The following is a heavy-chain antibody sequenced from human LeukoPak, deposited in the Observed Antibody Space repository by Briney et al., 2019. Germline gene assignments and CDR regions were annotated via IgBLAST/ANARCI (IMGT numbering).Heavy chain of an antibody. CDR2: IWYDGSNK. CDR1: GFTFSSYG. CDR3: ARDAGTTLYYFDY. Sequence: GGSLRLSCAASGFTFSSYGMHWVRQAPGKGLEWVAVIWYDGSNKYYADSVKGRFTISRDNSKSTLYLQMNSLRAEDTAVYYCARDAGTTLYYFDYWGQGTLVTVSS. J-gene: IGHJ4*02. V-gene: IGHV3-33*01. D-gene: IGHD1-7*01.